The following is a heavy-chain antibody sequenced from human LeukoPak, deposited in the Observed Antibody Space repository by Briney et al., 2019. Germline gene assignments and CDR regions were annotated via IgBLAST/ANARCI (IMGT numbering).Heavy chain of an antibody. V-gene: IGHV1-46*01. CDR2: INPSDNNT. CDR3: ARGGISGSYYDRGDY. CDR1: GYSFTTYY. Sequence: APVKVSCKASGYSFTTYYVHWVRQAPGQGLEWMGIINPSDNNTNYAQNFQGRVTMTRDTSTSIVYMELSSLRSEDTAVYYCARGGISGSYYDRGDYWGQGTLVTVSS. D-gene: IGHD1-26*01. J-gene: IGHJ4*02.